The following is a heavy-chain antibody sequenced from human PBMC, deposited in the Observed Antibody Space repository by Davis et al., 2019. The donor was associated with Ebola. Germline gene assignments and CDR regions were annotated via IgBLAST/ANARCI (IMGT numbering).Heavy chain of an antibody. CDR3: ARQYCSSTSCYSLFGGWFDP. V-gene: IGHV4-59*08. CDR1: GGSISSYY. J-gene: IGHJ5*02. CDR2: IYYSGST. Sequence: PSETLSLTCTVSGGSISSYYWSWIRQPPGKGLEWIGYIYYSGSTNYNPSLKSRVTISVDTSKNQFSLKLSSVTAADTAVYYCARQYCSSTSCYSLFGGWFDPWGQGTLVTVSS. D-gene: IGHD2-2*01.